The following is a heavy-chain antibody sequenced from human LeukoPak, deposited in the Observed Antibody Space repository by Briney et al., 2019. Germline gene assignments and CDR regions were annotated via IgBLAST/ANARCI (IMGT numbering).Heavy chain of an antibody. CDR1: GFTFSSYG. D-gene: IGHD3-10*01. J-gene: IGHJ5*02. CDR2: IWYDGSNK. Sequence: PGGSLRLSCAASGFTFSSYGMHWVRQAPGKGLEWVAVIWYDGSNKYYADSVKGRFTISRDNSKNTLYLQMNSLRAEDTAVYYCARVAVFRRDYYGSGSPPRFDPWGQGTLVTVSS. V-gene: IGHV3-33*01. CDR3: ARVAVFRRDYYGSGSPPRFDP.